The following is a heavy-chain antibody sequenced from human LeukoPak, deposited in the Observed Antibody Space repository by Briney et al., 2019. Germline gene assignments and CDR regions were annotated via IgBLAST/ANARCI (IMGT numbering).Heavy chain of an antibody. CDR2: IYYSGST. CDR1: GGSISSGDYY. D-gene: IGHD5-18*01. J-gene: IGHJ5*02. CDR3: ARSLLDTAMAWNWFDP. Sequence: NPSETLSLTCTVSGGSISSGDYYWSWIRQPPGKGLEWIGYIYYSGSTYYNPSLKSRVTISVDTSKNQFSLKLSSVTAADTAVYYCARSLLDTAMAWNWFDPWGQGTLVTVSS. V-gene: IGHV4-30-4*08.